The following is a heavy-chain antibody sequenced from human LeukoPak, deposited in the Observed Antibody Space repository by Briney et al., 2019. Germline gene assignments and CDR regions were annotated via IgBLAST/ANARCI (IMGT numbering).Heavy chain of an antibody. CDR3: ARVVGSGYTDY. D-gene: IGHD3-22*01. CDR2: ISYSGNT. V-gene: IGHV4-59*01. Sequence: SETLSLTCTVSGGSISNYYWTWIRQPPGKGLEWIGFISYSGNTNYNTSLKSRVTISLDPSKNQFSLRLISVTAADTAVYYCARVVGSGYTDYWGQGDLVTVSS. CDR1: GGSISNYY. J-gene: IGHJ4*02.